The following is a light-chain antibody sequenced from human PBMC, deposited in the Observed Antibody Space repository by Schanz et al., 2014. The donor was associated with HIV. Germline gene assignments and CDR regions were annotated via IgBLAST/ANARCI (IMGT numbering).Light chain of an antibody. CDR3: QTWGTGIVV. J-gene: IGLJ2*01. V-gene: IGLV4-69*01. CDR1: SGHSNYA. Sequence: QLVLTQSPSASASLGASVKLTCTLSSGHSNYAIAWHQQQPEKGPRYLMKLNSDGSHSKGDGIPDRFSGSSSGAERYLTXXXXXSEDEADYYCQTWGTGIVVFGGGTKLTVL. CDR2: LNSDGSH.